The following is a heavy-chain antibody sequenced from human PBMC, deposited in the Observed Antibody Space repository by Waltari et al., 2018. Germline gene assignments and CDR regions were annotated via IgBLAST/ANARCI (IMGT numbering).Heavy chain of an antibody. V-gene: IGHV6-1*01. CDR3: AREDGDYYGSGSPRGYYGMDV. CDR1: GDSVSSNSAA. Sequence: QVQLQQSGPGLVKPSQTLSLTCAISGDSVSSNSAAWNWIRQSPSRGLEWLGRTYYRSKWYNDYAVSVKSRITINPDTSKNQFSLQLNSVTPEDTAVYYCAREDGDYYGSGSPRGYYGMDVWGQGTTVIVSS. CDR2: TYYRSKWYN. D-gene: IGHD3-10*01. J-gene: IGHJ6*02.